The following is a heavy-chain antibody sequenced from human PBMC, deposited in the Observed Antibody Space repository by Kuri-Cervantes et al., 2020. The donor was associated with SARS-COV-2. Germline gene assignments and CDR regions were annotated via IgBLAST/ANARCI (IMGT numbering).Heavy chain of an antibody. Sequence: SETLSPTCAVYGGSLSGYYWSWIRQPPGKGLEWIGEINHSGSTNYNPSLKSRVTISVDTSKNQFSLKLSSVTAADTAVYYCARAGVRVLIDLYSNPGFDYWGQGTLVTVSS. V-gene: IGHV4-34*01. J-gene: IGHJ4*02. CDR1: GGSLSGYY. CDR3: ARAGVRVLIDLYSNPGFDY. CDR2: INHSGST. D-gene: IGHD4-11*01.